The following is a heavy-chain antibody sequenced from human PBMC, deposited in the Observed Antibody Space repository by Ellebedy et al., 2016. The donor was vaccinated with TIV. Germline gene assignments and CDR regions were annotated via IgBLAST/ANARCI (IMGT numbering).Heavy chain of an antibody. J-gene: IGHJ4*02. V-gene: IGHV1-18*01. D-gene: IGHD3-22*01. Sequence: AASVKVSCKASGYSFSSYGISWVRQDPGQGLEWMGWINTNNGKTNYAEKGQGRVTMTKESSKKTAYLELRSLRSDDTAVYYCTRASGVQWLSSSGDYWGQGTLVTVAS. CDR2: INTNNGKT. CDR1: GYSFSSYG. CDR3: TRASGVQWLSSSGDY.